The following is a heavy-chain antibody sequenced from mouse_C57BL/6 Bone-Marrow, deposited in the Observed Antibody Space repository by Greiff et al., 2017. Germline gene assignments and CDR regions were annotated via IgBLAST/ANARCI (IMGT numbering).Heavy chain of an antibody. CDR3: ARYTYYGNYDAMDY. CDR1: GYSITSDY. J-gene: IGHJ4*01. Sequence: EVQVVESGPGLAKPSQTLSLTCSFTGYSITSDYWNWIRKFPGNKLEYMGYISYSGSTYYNPSPKSRISITRDTSKNQYYLQLNSVTTEDTATYYCARYTYYGNYDAMDYWGQGTSVTVSS. V-gene: IGHV3-8*01. CDR2: ISYSGST. D-gene: IGHD2-10*01.